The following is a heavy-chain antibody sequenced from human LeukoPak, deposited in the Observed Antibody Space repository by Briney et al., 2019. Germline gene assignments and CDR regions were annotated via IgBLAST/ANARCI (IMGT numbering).Heavy chain of an antibody. V-gene: IGHV3-33*01. Sequence: PGGSLRLSCLASGFIFRNYAMHWVRQAPGKGLEWVAVIRYDGSKDGSNKYYADSVKGRFTISRDDSESTLYLQMDSLRAEDTAVYYCAGDRENYYDSSGYSNPDYWGQGTLVTVSS. J-gene: IGHJ4*02. CDR1: GFIFRNYA. CDR3: AGDRENYYDSSGYSNPDY. D-gene: IGHD3-22*01. CDR2: IRYDGSKDGSNK.